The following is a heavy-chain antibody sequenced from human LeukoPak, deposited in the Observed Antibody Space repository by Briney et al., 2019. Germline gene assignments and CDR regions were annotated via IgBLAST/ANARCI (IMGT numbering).Heavy chain of an antibody. CDR3: AREPVGYCSGGSCYSGSFDWFDP. V-gene: IGHV1-69*13. Sequence: SVKVSCKASGGTCSSYAISWVRQAPGQGLEWMGGIIPIFGTANYAQKFQGRVTITADESTSTAYMELSSLRSEDTAVYYCAREPVGYCSGGSCYSGSFDWFDPWGQGTLVTVSS. D-gene: IGHD2-15*01. J-gene: IGHJ5*02. CDR2: IIPIFGTA. CDR1: GGTCSSYA.